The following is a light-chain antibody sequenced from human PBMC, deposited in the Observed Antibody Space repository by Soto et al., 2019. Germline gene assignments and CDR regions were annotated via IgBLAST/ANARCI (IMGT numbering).Light chain of an antibody. J-gene: IGKJ3*01. CDR2: GAS. CDR3: QQYGSSPSFT. Sequence: EIVLTQSPGTLSLSPGERATLSCRAGQSVSSSSLAWYQQKPGQAPRLLIYGASGSATGIPDRFSGSGSGTDFALTISRLEPEDGAVYYCQQYGSSPSFTFGPVTKVDIK. V-gene: IGKV3-20*01. CDR1: QSVSSSS.